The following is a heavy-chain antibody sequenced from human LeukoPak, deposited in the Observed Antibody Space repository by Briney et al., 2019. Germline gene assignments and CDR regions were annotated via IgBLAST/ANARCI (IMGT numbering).Heavy chain of an antibody. D-gene: IGHD3-22*01. CDR1: GGSISSGGYY. J-gene: IGHJ4*02. CDR2: IYYSGST. Sequence: PSETLSLTCTVSGGSISSGGYYWSWVRQHPGKGLEWIGYIYYSGSTYYNPSLKSRVTMSVDTSKNQFSLKLSSVTAADTAVYYCARHNHYDSSGFDYWGQGTLVTVSS. CDR3: ARHNHYDSSGFDY. V-gene: IGHV4-31*03.